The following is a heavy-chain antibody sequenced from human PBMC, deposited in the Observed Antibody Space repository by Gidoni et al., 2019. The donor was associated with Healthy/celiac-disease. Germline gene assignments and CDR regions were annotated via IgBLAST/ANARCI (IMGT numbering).Heavy chain of an antibody. Sequence: QVQLVESGGGLVNPGGSLSLSCAASGFTFSDYYMSWIRQAPGKGLEWVSYISSSSSYTNYADSVKGRFTISRDNAKNSLYLQMNSLRAEDTAVYYCARGSGPRDRFFDYWGQGTLVTVSS. CDR2: ISSSSSYT. CDR3: ARGSGPRDRFFDY. D-gene: IGHD3-3*01. J-gene: IGHJ4*02. CDR1: GFTFSDYY. V-gene: IGHV3-11*05.